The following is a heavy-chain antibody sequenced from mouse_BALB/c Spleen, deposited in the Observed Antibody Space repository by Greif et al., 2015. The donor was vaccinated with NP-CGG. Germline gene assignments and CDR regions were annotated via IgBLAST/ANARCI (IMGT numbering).Heavy chain of an antibody. D-gene: IGHD2-3*01. V-gene: IGHV3-6*02. J-gene: IGHJ2*01. CDR3: ARGDGSFDY. CDR2: ISYDGSN. CDR1: GYSITSGYY. Sequence: DVKLQESGPGLVKPSQSLSLTCSVTGYSITSGYYWNWIRQFPGNKLEWMGYISYDGSNNYNPSLKNRISITRDTSKNQFFLKLNSVTTEDTATYYCARGDGSFDYWGQGTTLTVSS.